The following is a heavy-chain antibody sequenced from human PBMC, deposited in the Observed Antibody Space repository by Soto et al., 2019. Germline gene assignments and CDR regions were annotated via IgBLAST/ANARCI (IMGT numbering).Heavy chain of an antibody. D-gene: IGHD2-15*01. CDR2: IFHSGSS. Sequence: QVQLQESGPGLVKPSQTLSLTCSVSRAFINSGGFYYSWIRQPPGKGLEWLGYIFHSGSSLYNPSLRGRLTLSADQSRNQLSLHLTSVTAADTAVYYCVRGGIAGHWFDPWGQGILVTVSS. V-gene: IGHV4-31*03. CDR3: VRGGIAGHWFDP. CDR1: RAFINSGGFY. J-gene: IGHJ5*02.